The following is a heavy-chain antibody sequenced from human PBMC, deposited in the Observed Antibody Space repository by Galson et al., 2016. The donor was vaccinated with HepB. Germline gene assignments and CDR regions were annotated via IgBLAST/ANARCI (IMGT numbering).Heavy chain of an antibody. CDR2: INAIFGTA. Sequence: SVKVSCKASGGNFSSSAISWVRQAPGQGLEWMGGINAIFGTANYPQRFQGRVTITADESTSTAYMELSSLRSEDTAVYYCARIWVVGAAMAPFVGLADWYFDLWGRGTLVTVSS. D-gene: IGHD5-18*01. CDR3: ARIWVVGAAMAPFVGLADWYFDL. V-gene: IGHV1-69*13. CDR1: GGNFSSSA. J-gene: IGHJ2*01.